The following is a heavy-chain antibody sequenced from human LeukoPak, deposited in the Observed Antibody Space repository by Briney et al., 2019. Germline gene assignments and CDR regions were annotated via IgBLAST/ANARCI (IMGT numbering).Heavy chain of an antibody. V-gene: IGHV3-21*04. CDR2: ISSSSSYI. D-gene: IGHD2-2*02. CDR1: GFTFSSYS. Sequence: PGGSLRLSCAASGFTFSSYSMNWVRQAPGKGLEWVSSISSSSSYIYYADSVKGRFTISRDNAKNSLYLQMNSLRAEDTALYYCAAKARGYCSSTSCYTRPDYWGQGTLVTVSS. CDR3: AAKARGYCSSTSCYTRPDY. J-gene: IGHJ4*02.